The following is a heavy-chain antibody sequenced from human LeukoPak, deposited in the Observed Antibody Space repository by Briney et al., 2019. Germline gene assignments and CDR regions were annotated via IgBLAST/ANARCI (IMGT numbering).Heavy chain of an antibody. D-gene: IGHD2-15*01. CDR3: ARSAGRFGSGGSCYDY. Sequence: PGGSLRLSCAASGFTFSNYAMHWVRQAPGKGLEYVSAISDNGGSTYYANSVKGRFTISRDNSKNTLYLQMGSLRDEDMAMYYCARSAGRFGSGGSCYDYWGQGTLVTVSS. CDR1: GFTFSNYA. J-gene: IGHJ4*02. V-gene: IGHV3-64*01. CDR2: ISDNGGST.